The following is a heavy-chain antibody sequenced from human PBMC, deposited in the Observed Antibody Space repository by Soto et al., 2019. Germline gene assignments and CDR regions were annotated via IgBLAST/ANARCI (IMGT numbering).Heavy chain of an antibody. CDR2: IKSKTDGGTT. CDR3: TTDSRTITIFGVVSTYYYYYGMDV. CDR1: GFTFSNAW. J-gene: IGHJ6*02. Sequence: EVQLVESGGGLVKPGGSLRLSCAASGFTFSNAWMSWVRQAPGKGLEWVGRIKSKTDGGTTDYAAPVKGRFTISRDDSKNTLYLQMNSLKTEDTAVYYCTTDSRTITIFGVVSTYYYYYGMDVWGQGTTVTVSS. V-gene: IGHV3-15*01. D-gene: IGHD3-3*01.